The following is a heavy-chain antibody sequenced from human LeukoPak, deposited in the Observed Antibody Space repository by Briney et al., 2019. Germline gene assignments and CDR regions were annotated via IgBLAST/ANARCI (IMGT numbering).Heavy chain of an antibody. J-gene: IGHJ3*02. V-gene: IGHV1-18*01. CDR1: GYTFTSYG. CDR2: ISAYNGNT. Sequence: ASVKVSCKASGYTFTSYGISWVRQAPRQGLEWMGWISAYNGNTNYAQKFQGRVTMTTDTSTSTAYMELRSLRSDDTAVYYCARDIGWSYCSSTSCPGAFDIWGQGTMVTVSS. D-gene: IGHD2-2*01. CDR3: ARDIGWSYCSSTSCPGAFDI.